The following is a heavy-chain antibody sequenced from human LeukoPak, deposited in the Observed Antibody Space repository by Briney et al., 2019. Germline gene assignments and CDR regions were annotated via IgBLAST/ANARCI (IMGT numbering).Heavy chain of an antibody. D-gene: IGHD3-9*01. CDR2: IYHSGST. CDR1: GYSISSGYY. J-gene: IGHJ4*02. Sequence: KSSETLSLTCTVSGYSISSGYYWGWIRQPPGKGLQWIGSIYHSGSTYYNPSLKSRVTISVDTSKNQFSLKLSSVTAADTAVYYCARYFDWFTDYWGQGTLVTVSS. CDR3: ARYFDWFTDY. V-gene: IGHV4-38-2*02.